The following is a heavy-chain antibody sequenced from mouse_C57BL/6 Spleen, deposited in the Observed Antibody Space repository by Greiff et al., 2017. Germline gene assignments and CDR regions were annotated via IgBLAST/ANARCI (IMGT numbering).Heavy chain of an antibody. V-gene: IGHV5-16*01. J-gene: IGHJ4*01. Sequence: EVKLVESEGGLVQPGSSMKLSCTASGFTFSDYYMAWVRQVPEKGLEWVANINSDGSSTYYLDYLKSRFIISRDNAKNILYLQMCSLKSEDTATYYCARGAYYYGSNLLYAMDYWGQGTSVTVSS. CDR3: ARGAYYYGSNLLYAMDY. CDR1: GFTFSDYY. D-gene: IGHD1-1*01. CDR2: INSDGSST.